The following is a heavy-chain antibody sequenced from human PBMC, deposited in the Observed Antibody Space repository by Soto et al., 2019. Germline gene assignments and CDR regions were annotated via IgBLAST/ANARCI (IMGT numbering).Heavy chain of an antibody. CDR2: IYYSGST. CDR3: ARGLVRLDGYYFDY. V-gene: IGHV4-59*01. Sequence: SETLSLTCTVSGGSISSYYWSWIRQPPGKGLEWIGYIYYSGSTNYNPSLKSRVTISVDTSKNQFSLKLSSVTAADTAVYYCARGLVRLDGYYFDYWGQGTLVTVSS. CDR1: GGSISSYY. D-gene: IGHD1-1*01. J-gene: IGHJ4*02.